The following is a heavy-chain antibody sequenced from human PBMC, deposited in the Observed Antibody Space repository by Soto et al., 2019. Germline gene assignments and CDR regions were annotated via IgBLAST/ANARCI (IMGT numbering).Heavy chain of an antibody. Sequence: EVQLVESGGGLVKPGGSLRLSCAASGFTFSSYSMNWVRQAPGKGLEWVSSISSSSSYIYYADSVKGRFTISRDNAKNSLYLQMNSLRAEDTAVYYCARDRDYDSSGLGYWGQGTLVTVSS. D-gene: IGHD3-22*01. CDR1: GFTFSSYS. CDR2: ISSSSSYI. V-gene: IGHV3-21*01. J-gene: IGHJ4*02. CDR3: ARDRDYDSSGLGY.